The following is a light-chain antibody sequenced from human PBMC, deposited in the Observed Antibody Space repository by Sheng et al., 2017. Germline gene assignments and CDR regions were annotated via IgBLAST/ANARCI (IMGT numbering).Light chain of an antibody. CDR3: QQRTNWPPMGFS. CDR1: QSVSSSY. J-gene: IGKJ3*01. Sequence: EIVMTQSPGTLSVSPGERATLSCRASQSVSSSYLAWYQQKPGQAPRLLIYDASNRATGIPARFSGSGSGTDFTLTISSLEPEDFAVYYCQQRTNWPPMGFSFGPGTKVEIK. V-gene: IGKV3-11*01. CDR2: DAS.